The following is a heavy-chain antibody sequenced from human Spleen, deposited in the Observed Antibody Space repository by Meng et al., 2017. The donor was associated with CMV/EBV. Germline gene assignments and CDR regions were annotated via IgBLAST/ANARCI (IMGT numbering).Heavy chain of an antibody. D-gene: IGHD6-6*01. CDR2: FDPEDGET. CDR1: GYTLTELS. CDR3: ARAEYSSPPDY. J-gene: IGHJ4*02. V-gene: IGHV1-24*01. Sequence: ASVKVSCKVSGYTLTELSRHWVRQAPGKGLEWMGGFDPEDGETIYAQKFQGRVTITADKSTSTAYMELSSLRSEDTAVYYCARAEYSSPPDYWGQGTLVTVSS.